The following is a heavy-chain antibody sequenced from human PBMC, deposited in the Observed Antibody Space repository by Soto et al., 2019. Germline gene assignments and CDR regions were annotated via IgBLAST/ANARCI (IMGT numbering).Heavy chain of an antibody. D-gene: IGHD1-1*01. CDR3: ARGFTTGATIEVFDY. Sequence: QVQPVQSGAEVKRPGSSVKVSCKASGATFSGSAFSWVRQAPGQGLEWMGGITPTLGTTNYAQHLQGRVTITADESTGTSFMELTSLTSADTAVYYCARGFTTGATIEVFDYWGQGTLVTVSS. J-gene: IGHJ4*02. CDR1: GATFSGSA. V-gene: IGHV1-69*01. CDR2: ITPTLGTT.